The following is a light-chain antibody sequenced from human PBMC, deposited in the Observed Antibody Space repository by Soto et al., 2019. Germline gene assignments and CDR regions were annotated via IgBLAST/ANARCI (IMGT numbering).Light chain of an antibody. CDR1: QSVSSY. J-gene: IGKJ5*01. Sequence: EIVLTQSPATLSLSPGERATLSCRASQSVSSYLAWYQQKPGQAPRLLIYDASNRATGIPARFSGSGSGTDFTLTISSLDSGDFAVYYCQQRSNLPLTFRQGTLLEIK. CDR2: DAS. CDR3: QQRSNLPLT. V-gene: IGKV3-11*01.